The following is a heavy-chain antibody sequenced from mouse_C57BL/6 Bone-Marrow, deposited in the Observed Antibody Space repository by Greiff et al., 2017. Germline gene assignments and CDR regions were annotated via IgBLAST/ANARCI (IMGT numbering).Heavy chain of an antibody. CDR2: ISSGGSYT. CDR3: ARPIITTVVEYFDY. D-gene: IGHD1-1*01. CDR1: GFTFSSYG. V-gene: IGHV5-6*01. Sequence: EVKLMESGGDLVKPGGSLKLSCAASGFTFSSYGMSWVRPTPDKRLEWVATISSGGSYTYYPDSVKGRFTISRDNAKNTLYLQMSSLKSEDTAMYYCARPIITTVVEYFDYWGQGTTLTVSS. J-gene: IGHJ2*01.